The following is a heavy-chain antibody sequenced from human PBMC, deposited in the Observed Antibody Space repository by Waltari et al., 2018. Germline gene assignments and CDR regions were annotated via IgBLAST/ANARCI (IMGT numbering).Heavy chain of an antibody. D-gene: IGHD2-21*01. Sequence: EVQLVESGGGLVQTGGSLRLSCAASGFTFRDYWMHWVRQVPGKGLLWVSHVNSGGTDSTYADSVKGRFTISRDNAKNTLYLQMNSLRVEDTAVYYCARDTPGDGIDRWGQGTLVTVSP. V-gene: IGHV3-74*01. J-gene: IGHJ5*02. CDR3: ARDTPGDGIDR. CDR1: GFTFRDYW. CDR2: VNSGGTDS.